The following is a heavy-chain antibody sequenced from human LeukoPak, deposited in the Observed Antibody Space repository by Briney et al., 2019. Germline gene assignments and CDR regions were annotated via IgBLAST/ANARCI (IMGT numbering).Heavy chain of an antibody. D-gene: IGHD6-13*01. Sequence: GGSLRLSCAASGFTFSSYGVHWVRQAPGKGLEWVAVIWYDGSNKNYADSVKGRFTISRDNSKNTLYLQMNSLRAEDTAVYYCARGVYSSSWYVAYWGQGTLVTVSS. CDR1: GFTFSSYG. CDR3: ARGVYSSSWYVAY. J-gene: IGHJ4*02. V-gene: IGHV3-33*01. CDR2: IWYDGSNK.